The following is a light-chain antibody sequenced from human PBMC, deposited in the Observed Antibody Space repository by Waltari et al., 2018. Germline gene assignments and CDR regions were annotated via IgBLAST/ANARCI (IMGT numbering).Light chain of an antibody. J-gene: IGKJ3*01. CDR1: QDIRNW. CDR3: QQANSFPIT. V-gene: IGKV1-12*01. CDR2: ATS. Sequence: DIQMTQSPSSVSASVGDRVTITCRASQDIRNWLAWYQQKPGKAHNLLIYATSRLQTGVPSRFSGSGSGTEFTLTISSLQPEDFATYYCQQANSFPITFGPGTKVDIK.